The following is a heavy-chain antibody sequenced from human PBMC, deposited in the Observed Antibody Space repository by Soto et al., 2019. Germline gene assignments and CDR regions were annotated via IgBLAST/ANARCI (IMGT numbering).Heavy chain of an antibody. J-gene: IGHJ6*02. CDR1: GYTFTSYG. CDR2: ISAYNGNT. V-gene: IGHV1-18*01. Sequence: QVQLVQSGAEVKKPGASVKVSCKASGYTFTSYGISWVRQAPGQGLEWMGWISAYNGNTNYAQKLQGRVTMTTDTSTSTADMELRSLRSDDTAVYYCARVYHCGGDCYLYYYCGMDVWGQGTTVTVSS. D-gene: IGHD2-21*02. CDR3: ARVYHCGGDCYLYYYCGMDV.